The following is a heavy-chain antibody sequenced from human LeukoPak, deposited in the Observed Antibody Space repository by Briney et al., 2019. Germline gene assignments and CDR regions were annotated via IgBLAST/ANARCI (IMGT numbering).Heavy chain of an antibody. CDR3: AKDSSGWYFDY. D-gene: IGHD6-19*01. J-gene: IGHJ4*02. Sequence: GGSLRLSCAASGFTFSSNYMSWVRQAPGKGLEWVSVISGSGGSTYYADSVKGRFTISRDNSKNTLYLQMNSLRAEDTAVYYCAKDSSGWYFDYWGQGTLVTVSS. V-gene: IGHV3-23*01. CDR2: ISGSGGST. CDR1: GFTFSSNY.